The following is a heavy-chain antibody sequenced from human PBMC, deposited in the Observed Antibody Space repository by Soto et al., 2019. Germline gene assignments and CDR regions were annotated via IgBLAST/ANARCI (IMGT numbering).Heavy chain of an antibody. CDR2: IKEDGSEK. V-gene: IGHV3-7*03. CDR3: ARDGLPFALDI. CDR1: GFTFSRHW. Sequence: GGSLRLSCAASGFTFSRHWMSWVRQAPGKGLEWVAKIKEDGSEKNYVDSVKGRLTSSRDNAKNSLYLQMNSLRAEDTAVYYCARDGLPFALDIWGQGTMVTVSS. J-gene: IGHJ3*02. D-gene: IGHD3-16*01.